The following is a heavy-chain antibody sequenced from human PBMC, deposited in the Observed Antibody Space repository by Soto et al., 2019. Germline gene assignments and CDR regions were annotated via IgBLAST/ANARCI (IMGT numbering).Heavy chain of an antibody. CDR1: GGSFSGYY. Sequence: PSETLSLTCAVYGGSFSGYYWSWIRHPPGKGLEWIGEINHSGSTNYNPSLKSRVTISVDTSKNQFSLKLSSVTAADTAVYYCARGGVWIQLWSWDYWGQGTLVTVSS. CDR3: ARGGVWIQLWSWDY. CDR2: INHSGST. D-gene: IGHD5-18*01. V-gene: IGHV4-34*01. J-gene: IGHJ4*02.